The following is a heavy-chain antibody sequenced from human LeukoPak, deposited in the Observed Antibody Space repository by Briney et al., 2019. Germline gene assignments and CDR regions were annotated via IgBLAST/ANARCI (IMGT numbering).Heavy chain of an antibody. V-gene: IGHV3-23*01. CDR1: GFTFSSYA. Sequence: PGGSLRLSCAASGFTFSSYAMSWVRQAPGKGLEWVSSISGSGGSGGSTYYADSVKGRFTISRDNSKNTLYLKMNSLRAEDTAVYYCARAVPSTYYYDSSGYPDYWGQGTLVTVSS. J-gene: IGHJ4*02. D-gene: IGHD3-22*01. CDR2: ISGSGGSGGST. CDR3: ARAVPSTYYYDSSGYPDY.